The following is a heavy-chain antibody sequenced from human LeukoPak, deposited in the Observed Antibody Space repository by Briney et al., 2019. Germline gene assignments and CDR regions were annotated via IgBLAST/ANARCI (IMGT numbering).Heavy chain of an antibody. CDR2: IYYSEST. V-gene: IGHV4-30-4*01. Sequence: SQTLSLTCTVSGGSISSGDYFWSWIRQPPAKGLEWIGYIYYSESTYYNPSLKRRVTISVDTSKNHSSLRLSAVTAADTAVYYCARVSSVWLRPVDYWGQGTLVTASS. D-gene: IGHD5-12*01. CDR1: GGSISSGDYF. CDR3: ARVSSVWLRPVDY. J-gene: IGHJ4*02.